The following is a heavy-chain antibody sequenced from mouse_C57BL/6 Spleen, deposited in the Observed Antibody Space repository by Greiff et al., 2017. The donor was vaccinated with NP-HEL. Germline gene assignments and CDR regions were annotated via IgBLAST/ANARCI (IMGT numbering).Heavy chain of an antibody. J-gene: IGHJ2*01. D-gene: IGHD2-3*01. V-gene: IGHV5-12*01. CDR2: ISNGGGST. CDR3: ARQDGYYRSYFDY. CDR1: GFTFSDYY. Sequence: EVQVVESGGGLVQPGGSLKLSCAASGFTFSDYYMYWVRQTPEKRLEWVAYISNGGGSTYYPDTVKGRFTISRDNAKNTLYLQMSRLKSEDTAMYYCARQDGYYRSYFDYWGQGTTLTVSS.